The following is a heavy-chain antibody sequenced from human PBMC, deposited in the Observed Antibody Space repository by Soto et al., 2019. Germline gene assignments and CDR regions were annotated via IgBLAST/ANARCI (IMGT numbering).Heavy chain of an antibody. CDR2: INAGNGNT. V-gene: IGHV1-3*01. J-gene: IGHJ4*02. CDR3: ARAEGYYSFDY. D-gene: IGHD3-22*01. CDR1: GYTFTSYA. Sequence: ASVKFSCKASGYTFTSYAMHWVRQAPGQMLECMVWINAGNGNTKYXXKFQGRVXXTRDTSASIAXMELSXVGSEDTAVYYCARAEGYYSFDYWGQGTLVTVSS.